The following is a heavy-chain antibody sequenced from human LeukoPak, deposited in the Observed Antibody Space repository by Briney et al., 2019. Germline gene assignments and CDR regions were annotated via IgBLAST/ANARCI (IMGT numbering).Heavy chain of an antibody. CDR3: ARDLGWSSSH. CDR1: GHTFTGYY. J-gene: IGHJ4*02. V-gene: IGHV1-2*02. D-gene: IGHD6-6*01. Sequence: ASVKVSCKASGHTFTGYYMHWVRQAPGQGLEWMGWINPTGGTTYAQKFQDRVTMTRDTSINTAYMELSGLRSDDTAVYYCARDLGWSSSHWGQGTLVTVSS. CDR2: INPTGGT.